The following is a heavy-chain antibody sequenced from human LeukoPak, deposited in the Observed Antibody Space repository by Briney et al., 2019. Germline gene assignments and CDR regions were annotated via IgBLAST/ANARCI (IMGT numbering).Heavy chain of an antibody. CDR3: ARGRLITFGGVIVKPWFDP. Sequence: ASETLSLTCAVYGGSFSGYYWSWIRQPPGKGLEWIGEINHSGGTNYNPSLKSRVTISVDTSKNQFSLKLSSVTAADTAVYYCARGRLITFGGVIVKPWFDPWGQGTLVTVSS. V-gene: IGHV4-34*01. CDR2: INHSGGT. J-gene: IGHJ5*02. D-gene: IGHD3-16*02. CDR1: GGSFSGYY.